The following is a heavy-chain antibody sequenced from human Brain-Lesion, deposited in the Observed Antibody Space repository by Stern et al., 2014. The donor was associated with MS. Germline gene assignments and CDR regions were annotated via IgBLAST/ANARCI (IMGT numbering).Heavy chain of an antibody. Sequence: VQLEESGPGLVKPSQTLSLSCTVSGGSISSGGYYWSWIRQPAGQGLEWIGRIFNSGSTSYNPALKSGVTISKATSKTQFSLGLNPMTAADTAVYYCARGRVVPGFQYYATDVWGQGTTVIVSS. J-gene: IGHJ6*02. CDR3: ARGRVVPGFQYYATDV. CDR1: GGSISSGGYY. V-gene: IGHV4-61*02. D-gene: IGHD2-2*01. CDR2: IFNSGST.